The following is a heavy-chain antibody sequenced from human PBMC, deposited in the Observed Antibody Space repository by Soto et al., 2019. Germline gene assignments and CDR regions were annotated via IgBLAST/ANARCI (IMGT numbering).Heavy chain of an antibody. CDR3: ARRERAAGTDWWFDA. CDR1: GGSISSISFH. V-gene: IGHV4-39*01. D-gene: IGHD6-13*01. J-gene: IGHJ5*02. Sequence: SETLSLTCTVSGGSISSISFHWGWIRQPPGKGLEWIGSIYYSGSTYYSPSLKSRVTISVDTSKNQFSLKLSSVTAADTAAYYCARRERAAGTDWWFDAWGQGTLVTV. CDR2: IYYSGST.